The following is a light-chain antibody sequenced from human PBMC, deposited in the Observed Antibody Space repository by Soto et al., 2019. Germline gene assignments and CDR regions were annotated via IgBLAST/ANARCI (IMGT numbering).Light chain of an antibody. V-gene: IGKV3-20*01. CDR3: QQYGSLPSIT. Sequence: EIVLTQSPGTLSLSPGERATLSCRASQSVSSSYLAWYQQKPGQAPRLLIYGASSRATGIPDRFSGSGSGTDFTLTISRLEPEDFAVYYCQQYGSLPSITIGQGTRLEIK. CDR2: GAS. CDR1: QSVSSSY. J-gene: IGKJ5*01.